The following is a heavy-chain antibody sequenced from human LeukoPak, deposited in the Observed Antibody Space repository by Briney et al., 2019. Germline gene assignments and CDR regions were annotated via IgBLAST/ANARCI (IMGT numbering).Heavy chain of an antibody. D-gene: IGHD6-19*01. Sequence: GGSLRLSCAASGFTFSSYEMNWVRQAPGKGLEWVSYISSSGSTIYYADSVKGRFTISRDNAKNSLYLQMNSLRAEDTAVYYCARRRTAVAEMDYWGQGTLVTVSS. CDR3: ARRRTAVAEMDY. CDR1: GFTFSSYE. V-gene: IGHV3-48*03. CDR2: ISSSGSTI. J-gene: IGHJ4*02.